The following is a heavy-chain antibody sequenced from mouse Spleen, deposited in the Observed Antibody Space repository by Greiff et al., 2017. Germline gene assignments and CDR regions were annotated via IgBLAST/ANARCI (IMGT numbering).Heavy chain of an antibody. J-gene: IGHJ3*01. CDR2: ISYDGSN. D-gene: IGHD2-14*01. V-gene: IGHV3-6*01. CDR1: GYSITSGYY. Sequence: VQLQQSGPGLVKPSQSLSLTCSVTGYSITSGYYWNWIRQFPGNKLEWMGYISYDGSNNYNPSLKNRISITRDTSKNQFFLKLNSVTTEDTATYYCARDGEVRRGFAYWGQGTLVTVSA. CDR3: ARDGEVRRGFAY.